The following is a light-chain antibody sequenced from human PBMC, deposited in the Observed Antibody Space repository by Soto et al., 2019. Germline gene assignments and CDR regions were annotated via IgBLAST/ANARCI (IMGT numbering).Light chain of an antibody. CDR3: GTWDSSLSVWV. J-gene: IGLJ3*02. CDR2: DNN. V-gene: IGLV1-51*01. Sequence: QSVLTQPPSVSAAPGQKVTISCSGSSSNIGNNYVSWYQQLPGTAPKLLIYDNNKRPSGIPDRFSGSKSGTSATLGITGLQTGGEADYYCGTWDSSLSVWVFGGGTQLTVL. CDR1: SSNIGNNY.